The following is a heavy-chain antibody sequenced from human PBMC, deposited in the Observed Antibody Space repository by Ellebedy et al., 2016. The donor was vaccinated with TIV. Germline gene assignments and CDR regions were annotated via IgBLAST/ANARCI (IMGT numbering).Heavy chain of an antibody. CDR2: IYYSGST. V-gene: IGHV4-59*01. Sequence: SETLSLTXTVSGGFISSYYWSWIRQPPGKGLEWIGYIYYSGSTNYNPSLKSRVTISVDTSKNQFSLKLSSVTAADTAVYYCARDSYDSSGYYYWGQGTLVTVSS. D-gene: IGHD3-22*01. CDR3: ARDSYDSSGYYY. J-gene: IGHJ4*02. CDR1: GGFISSYY.